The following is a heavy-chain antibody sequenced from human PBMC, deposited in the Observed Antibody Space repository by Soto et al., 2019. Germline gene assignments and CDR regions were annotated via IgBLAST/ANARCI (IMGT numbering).Heavy chain of an antibody. Sequence: GGALRLSCAASGFTFSSYAMSWVRQAPWKGLEWVSAISGSGGSTYYADSVKGRFTISRDNSKNTLYLQMNSLRAEDTAVYYCAKDRGGVRYFDWLLYSNFDYWGQGTLVTVSS. V-gene: IGHV3-23*01. D-gene: IGHD3-9*01. CDR3: AKDRGGVRYFDWLLYSNFDY. CDR2: ISGSGGST. CDR1: GFTFSSYA. J-gene: IGHJ4*02.